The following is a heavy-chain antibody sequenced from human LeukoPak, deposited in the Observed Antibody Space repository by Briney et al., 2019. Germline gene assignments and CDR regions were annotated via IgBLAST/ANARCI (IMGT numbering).Heavy chain of an antibody. V-gene: IGHV3-23*01. CDR3: AKLYDILTNFDY. J-gene: IGHJ4*02. D-gene: IGHD3-9*01. CDR2: ISGSGGST. Sequence: GGSLRLSCAASGFTLSSYAMSWVRQAPGKGLEWVSAISGSGGSTYYADSVKGRFPISRDNSKNTLYLQMNSLRAEDTAVYYCAKLYDILTNFDYWGQGTLVTVSS. CDR1: GFTLSSYA.